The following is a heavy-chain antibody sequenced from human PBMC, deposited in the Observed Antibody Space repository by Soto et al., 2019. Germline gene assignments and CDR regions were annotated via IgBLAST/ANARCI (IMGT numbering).Heavy chain of an antibody. V-gene: IGHV4-59*01. CDR2: IYYSGST. CDR3: ASSVARNYYYYYYMDV. CDR1: GGSISSYY. Sequence: SETLSLTCTVSGGSISSYYWSWIRQPPGKGLEWIGYIYYSGSTNYNPSLKSRVTISVDTSKNQFSLKLSSVTAADTAVYYCASSVARNYYYYYYMDVWGKGTTVTVSS. D-gene: IGHD1-1*01. J-gene: IGHJ6*03.